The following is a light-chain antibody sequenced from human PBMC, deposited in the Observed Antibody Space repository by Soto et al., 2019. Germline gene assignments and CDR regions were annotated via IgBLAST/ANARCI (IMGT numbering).Light chain of an antibody. J-gene: IGKJ2*01. CDR3: QQTYSPPFT. Sequence: DIQMTQSPSSLSASVGDRVTITCRASHTFSSFLNWYQQKRGKPPTLLIYGAFNLRSGVPSRFAGNGGGAEFRLTISSLQPGDFATYYCQQTYSPPFTFGQGTSLELK. CDR2: GAF. V-gene: IGKV1-39*01. CDR1: HTFSSF.